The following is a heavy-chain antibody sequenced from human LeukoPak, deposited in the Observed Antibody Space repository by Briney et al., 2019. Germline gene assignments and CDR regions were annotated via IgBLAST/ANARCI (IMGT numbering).Heavy chain of an antibody. V-gene: IGHV3-49*03. J-gene: IGHJ5*02. CDR3: TRGGYCSSTSCYLLNWFDP. D-gene: IGHD2-2*01. CDR1: GFTFGDYA. CDR2: IRSKAYGGTT. Sequence: GGSLRLSCTASGFTFGDYAMSWFRQAPGKGLEWVGFIRSKAYGGTTEYAASVKGRFTISRDDSKSIAYLQMNSLKTEDTAVYYCTRGGYCSSTSCYLLNWFDPWGQGTLVTVSS.